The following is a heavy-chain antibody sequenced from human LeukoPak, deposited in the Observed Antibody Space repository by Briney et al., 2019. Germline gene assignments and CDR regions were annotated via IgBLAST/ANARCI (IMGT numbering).Heavy chain of an antibody. CDR2: INHSGNA. Sequence: SETLSLTCGVYGGSLSGYYWTWIRQPPGKGLEWIGEINHSGNANYDPSLKSRVTISVDTSKNQFSLKLSSVTAADTAVYYCASFGWYGMDVWGQGTTVTVSS. CDR3: ASFGWYGMDV. V-gene: IGHV4-34*01. CDR1: GGSLSGYY. J-gene: IGHJ6*02. D-gene: IGHD3-10*01.